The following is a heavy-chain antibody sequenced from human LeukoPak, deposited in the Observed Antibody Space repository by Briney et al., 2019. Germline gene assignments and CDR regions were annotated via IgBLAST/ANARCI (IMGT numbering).Heavy chain of an antibody. D-gene: IGHD3-9*01. J-gene: IGHJ4*02. CDR2: ISGSGGST. V-gene: IGHV3-23*01. CDR1: GFTFSSYA. CDR3: AKARFYDILTGYQYYFEY. Sequence: GGSLRLSRAASGFTFSSYAMSWVRQAPGKGLEGVSGISGSGGSTYYADSVKGRFTISRDNSKNTLYLQMNSLRAEDTAVYYCAKARFYDILTGYQYYFEYWGQGTLVTVSS.